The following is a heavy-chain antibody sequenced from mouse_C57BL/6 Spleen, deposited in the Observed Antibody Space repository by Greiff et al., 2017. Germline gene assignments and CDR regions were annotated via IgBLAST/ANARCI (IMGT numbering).Heavy chain of an antibody. CDR2: ILPGSGST. Sequence: VQLQQSGAELMKPGASVKLSCKATGYTFTGYWIEWVKQRPGHGLEWLGEILPGSGSTNYNEKFKGKATFTADTSTNTAYMQLSSVTTEDSAIYYCARGIPYYYGSRGLYAMDYWGQGTSVTVSS. J-gene: IGHJ4*01. CDR1: GYTFTGYW. D-gene: IGHD1-1*01. V-gene: IGHV1-9*01. CDR3: ARGIPYYYGSRGLYAMDY.